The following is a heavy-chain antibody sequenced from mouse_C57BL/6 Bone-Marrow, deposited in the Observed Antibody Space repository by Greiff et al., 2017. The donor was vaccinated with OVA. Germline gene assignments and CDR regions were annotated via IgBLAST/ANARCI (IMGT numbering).Heavy chain of an antibody. Sequence: EVQLQESGGDLVKPGGSLKLSCAASGFSFSSYGMSWVRQTPDKRLEWVATISSGCSYTYYPDSVKGRFTFTRDNAKNTLYLRMSSLKSEDSAMYYCARHRITTVRYFDVWGPGTTVTVSS. D-gene: IGHD1-1*01. CDR3: ARHRITTVRYFDV. CDR1: GFSFSSYG. CDR2: ISSGCSYT. J-gene: IGHJ1*01. V-gene: IGHV5-6*01.